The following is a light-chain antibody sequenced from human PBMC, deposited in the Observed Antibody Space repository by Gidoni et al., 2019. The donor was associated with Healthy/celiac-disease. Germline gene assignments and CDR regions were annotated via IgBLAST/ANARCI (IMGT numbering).Light chain of an antibody. CDR2: GKN. CDR1: SLRSYY. Sequence: SSELTQDPAVYVALGQTVRITCQGDSLRSYYASWDQQKPGQAPVLVIYGKNNRPTGIPDRFSGSSSRNTASLTITGAQADDDADYYCNSRDSSGNRVFGGGTKLTVL. CDR3: NSRDSSGNRV. J-gene: IGLJ3*02. V-gene: IGLV3-19*01.